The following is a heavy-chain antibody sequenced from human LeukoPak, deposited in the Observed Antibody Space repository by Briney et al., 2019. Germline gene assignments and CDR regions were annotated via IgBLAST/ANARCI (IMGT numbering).Heavy chain of an antibody. V-gene: IGHV3-23*01. D-gene: IGHD6-6*01. J-gene: IGHJ4*02. Sequence: GTLRLSCAASGFTFSSYGMSWVRQAPGKGLEWVSAISGSGGSTYYADSVKGRFTISRDNSKNTLYLQMNSLRAEDTAVYYCAKTPSPYSSSSRGYFDYWGQGTLVTVSS. CDR2: ISGSGGST. CDR3: AKTPSPYSSSSRGYFDY. CDR1: GFTFSSYG.